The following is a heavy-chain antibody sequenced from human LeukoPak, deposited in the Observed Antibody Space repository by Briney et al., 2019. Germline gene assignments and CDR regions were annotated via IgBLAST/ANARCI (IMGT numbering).Heavy chain of an antibody. D-gene: IGHD2-2*01. CDR2: IKTDGSTT. CDR3: ARGNQQLPRLTPDY. J-gene: IGHJ4*02. CDR1: GFTFSSSW. V-gene: IGHV3-74*01. Sequence: PGKSLRLSCAVSGFTFSSSWMHWVRQAPGKGLVWVSHIKTDGSTTAYADSVKGRFTISRDNAKNTLYLQMNSLRAEDTGVYYCARGNQQLPRLTPDYWGQGTLVTVSS.